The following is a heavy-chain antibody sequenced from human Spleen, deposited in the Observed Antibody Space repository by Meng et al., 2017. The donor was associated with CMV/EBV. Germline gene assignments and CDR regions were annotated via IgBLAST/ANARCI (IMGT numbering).Heavy chain of an antibody. CDR3: ASESRFGVVNSVDY. J-gene: IGHJ4*02. V-gene: IGHV3-30*04. D-gene: IGHD3-3*01. CDR1: KFTFSYFS. CDR2: ISYDGSNK. Sequence: GESMKISCAASKFTFSYFSMRWVRQAPGKGLEWLAVISYDGSNKYYADSEKGRFTISRDNSNKTLYLQMNSLRAEDTDVYYCASESRFGVVNSVDYWGQGTLVTVSS.